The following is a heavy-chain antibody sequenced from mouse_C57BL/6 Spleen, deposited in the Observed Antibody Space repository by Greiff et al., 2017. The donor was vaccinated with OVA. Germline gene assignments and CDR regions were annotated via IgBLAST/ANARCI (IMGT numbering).Heavy chain of an antibody. Sequence: EVQLQQSGPELVKPGASVKISCKASGYTFTDYYMNWVKQSPGKSLEWIGDINPNNGGTSYNQKFKGKATLTVDKSSSTAYMELRSLTSEDSAVYYCARRPSNGDYFDYWGQGTTLTVSS. J-gene: IGHJ2*01. D-gene: IGHD4-1*01. V-gene: IGHV1-26*01. CDR2: INPNNGGT. CDR3: ARRPSNGDYFDY. CDR1: GYTFTDYY.